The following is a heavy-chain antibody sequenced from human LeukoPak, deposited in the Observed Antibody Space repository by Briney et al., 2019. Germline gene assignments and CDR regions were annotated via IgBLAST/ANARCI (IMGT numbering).Heavy chain of an antibody. J-gene: IGHJ4*02. CDR1: GGTFSSYA. Sequence: SVKVSCKASGGTFSSYAISWVRQAPGQGLEWMGGILPIFGTAPYAQKFQGRVTITADASTSTAYMELRSLRSDDTAVYYCARGRGSYDYWGQGTLVTVSS. D-gene: IGHD1-26*01. CDR2: ILPIFGTA. V-gene: IGHV1-69*13. CDR3: ARGRGSYDY.